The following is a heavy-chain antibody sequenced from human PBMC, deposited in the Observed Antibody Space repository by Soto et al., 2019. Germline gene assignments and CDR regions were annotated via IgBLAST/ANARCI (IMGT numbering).Heavy chain of an antibody. D-gene: IGHD1-1*01. V-gene: IGHV3-23*01. J-gene: IGHJ4*02. CDR1: GFTFSSYA. Sequence: GGSLRLSCAASGFTFSSYAMSWVRQAPGKGLEWVSVISGGGGVTYYADSVKGRFTISRDNSKNTLSLQMNSLRAEDTALYYCAKARPNSYLDYWGQGTLVTVSS. CDR3: AKARPNSYLDY. CDR2: ISGGGGVT.